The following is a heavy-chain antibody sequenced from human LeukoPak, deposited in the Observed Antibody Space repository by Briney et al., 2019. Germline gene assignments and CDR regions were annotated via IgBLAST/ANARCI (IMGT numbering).Heavy chain of an antibody. CDR3: ALWRGDYVVLDY. CDR1: GGSISSGGYY. CDR2: IYYSGST. J-gene: IGHJ4*02. D-gene: IGHD4-17*01. V-gene: IGHV4-31*03. Sequence: PSETLSLTCTVSGGSISSGGYYWSWIRQHPGKGLEWIGYIYYSGSTYYNPSLKSRVTISVDTSKNQFSLKLSFVTAADTAVYCCALWRGDYVVLDYWGQGTLVTVSS.